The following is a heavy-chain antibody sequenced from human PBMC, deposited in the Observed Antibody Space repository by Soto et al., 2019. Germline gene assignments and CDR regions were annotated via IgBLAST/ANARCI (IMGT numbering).Heavy chain of an antibody. CDR1: GLTFSSYG. V-gene: IGHV3-30*03. CDR3: ARGLERITMIVAKLDYYYYGMDV. Sequence: GGSLRLSCAASGLTFSSYGMHWVRQAPGKGLEWVAVISYDGSNKYYADSVKGRFTISRDNSKNTLYLQMNSLRAEDTAVYYCARGLERITMIVAKLDYYYYGMDVWGQGTTVTVSS. J-gene: IGHJ6*02. D-gene: IGHD3-22*01. CDR2: ISYDGSNK.